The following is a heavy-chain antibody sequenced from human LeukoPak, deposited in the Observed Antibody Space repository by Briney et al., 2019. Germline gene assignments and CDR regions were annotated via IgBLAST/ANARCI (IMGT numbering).Heavy chain of an antibody. CDR1: GGVFGRYG. V-gene: IGHV3-30*03. Sequence: GSLRLSCQVSGGVFGRYGMEWVRQAPGGGLEWVAVILKDGSDKYYIDSVKGRFSISRDNSKSTLYLQMDSLRDEDTAVYFCRSGSSSRSFDFWGRGTLVTVPS. D-gene: IGHD6-6*01. J-gene: IGHJ4*02. CDR2: ILKDGSDK. CDR3: RSGSSSRSFDF.